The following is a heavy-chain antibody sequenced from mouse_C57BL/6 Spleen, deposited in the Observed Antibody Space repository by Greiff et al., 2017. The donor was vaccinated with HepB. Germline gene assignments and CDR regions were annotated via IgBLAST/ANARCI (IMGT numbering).Heavy chain of an antibody. Sequence: EVMLVESGGGLVKPGGSLKLSCAASGFTFSDYGTHWVRQAPEKGLEWVAYISSGSSTIYYADTVKGRFTISRDNAKNTLFLQMTSLRSEDTAMYYCARSVVATRYFDYWGQGTTLTVSS. CDR2: ISSGSSTI. V-gene: IGHV5-17*01. D-gene: IGHD1-1*01. J-gene: IGHJ2*01. CDR3: ARSVVATRYFDY. CDR1: GFTFSDYG.